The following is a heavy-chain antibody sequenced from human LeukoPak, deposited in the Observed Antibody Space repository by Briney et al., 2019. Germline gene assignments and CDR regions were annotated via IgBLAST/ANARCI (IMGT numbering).Heavy chain of an antibody. CDR1: GFTFSSYS. D-gene: IGHD7-27*01. CDR2: ISSSSSTI. V-gene: IGHV3-48*01. J-gene: IGHJ4*02. CDR3: APHWGLSTRHPWGYFDY. Sequence: PGGSLRLSCAASGFTFSSYSMNWVRQAPGKGLEWVSYISSSSSTIYYADSVKGRFTISRHNAKNSLYLQMNSLRAEDTAVYYCAPHWGLSTRHPWGYFDYWGQGTLVTVSS.